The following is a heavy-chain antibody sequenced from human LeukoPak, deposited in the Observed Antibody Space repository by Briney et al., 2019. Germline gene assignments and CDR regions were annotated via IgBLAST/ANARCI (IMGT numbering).Heavy chain of an antibody. Sequence: GSSVTVSCKDSGCTFSSSAISWVRQAPGQGLEWMGGIIPIFGTADYAQKFQGRATITADESTSTAYMEVSSLRSEDTAAYYCARGAVGYGDSYNYYNMDVWGQGTTVTVSS. CDR2: IIPIFGTA. D-gene: IGHD4-17*01. J-gene: IGHJ6*02. V-gene: IGHV1-69*01. CDR1: GCTFSSSA. CDR3: ARGAVGYGDSYNYYNMDV.